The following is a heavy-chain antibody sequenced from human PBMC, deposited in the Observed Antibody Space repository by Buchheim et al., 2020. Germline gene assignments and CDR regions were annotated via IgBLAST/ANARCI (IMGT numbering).Heavy chain of an antibody. CDR3: ARFLRDDSSGYPLTGEYYFDY. D-gene: IGHD3-22*01. CDR1: GGSFSGYY. V-gene: IGHV4-34*01. Sequence: QVQLQQWGAGLLKPSETLSLTCAVYGGSFSGYYWSWIRQPPGKGLEWIGEINHSGSTNYNPSLKSRVTIVLDKTKKQIPLQLSSVTAADTAVYYCARFLRDDSSGYPLTGEYYFDYWGQGTL. CDR2: INHSGST. J-gene: IGHJ4*02.